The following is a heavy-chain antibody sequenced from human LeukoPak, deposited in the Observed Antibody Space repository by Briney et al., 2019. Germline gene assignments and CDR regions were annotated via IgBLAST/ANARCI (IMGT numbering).Heavy chain of an antibody. V-gene: IGHV4-30-2*01. CDR1: GCSISSGGYS. Sequence: SETLSLTCAVSGCSISSGGYSWSWIRQPPGKGLEWIGYIYHSGSTYYNPSLKSRVTLSVDRSKNQFSLKLSSVTAADTAVYYCARYSSSWRNWCDPWGQGTLVTVSS. J-gene: IGHJ5*02. D-gene: IGHD6-13*01. CDR3: ARYSSSWRNWCDP. CDR2: IYHSGST.